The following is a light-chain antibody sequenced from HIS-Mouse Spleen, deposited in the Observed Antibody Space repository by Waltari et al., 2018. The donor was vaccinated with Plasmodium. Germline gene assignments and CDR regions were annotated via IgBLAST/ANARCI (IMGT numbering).Light chain of an antibody. J-gene: IGLJ2*01. V-gene: IGLV3-19*01. CDR1: SLRSYY. Sequence: SSELTQDPAVSVALGQTVRITCQGDSLRSYYASWYQQKPGQAPVLVIYGKKHRPSGIPDRFSGSRSGNTASLTITGAQAEDEADYYCNARDSSGTHGVFGGGTKLTVL. CDR3: NARDSSGTHGV. CDR2: GKK.